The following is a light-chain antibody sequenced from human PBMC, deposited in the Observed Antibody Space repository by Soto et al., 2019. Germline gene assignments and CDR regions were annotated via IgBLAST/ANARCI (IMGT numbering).Light chain of an antibody. CDR3: SSYTGSSTLV. V-gene: IGLV2-14*01. CDR2: EVS. J-gene: IGLJ1*01. Sequence: QSALTQPASVSGSPGQSITISCTGTSSDVGGYNYVSWYQQHPGKAPKLMIYEVSNRPSGVSNRFSGSKSVNTASLTISGRQAEDEAAYYCSSYTGSSTLVFGTGTKLTVL. CDR1: SSDVGGYNY.